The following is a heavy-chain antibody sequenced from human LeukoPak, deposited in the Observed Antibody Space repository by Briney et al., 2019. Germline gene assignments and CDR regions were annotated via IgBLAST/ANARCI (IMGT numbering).Heavy chain of an antibody. CDR1: GFTFSSYA. CDR3: AKGARVLRFLEWLPNSYYFDY. J-gene: IGHJ4*02. Sequence: GGSLRLSCAASGFTFSSYAMSWVRQAPGKGLEWVSAISGSGGSTYYADSVKGRFTISRDNSKNTLYLQMNSLRAEDTAVYYCAKGARVLRFLEWLPNSYYFDYWGQGTLVAVSS. D-gene: IGHD3-3*01. V-gene: IGHV3-23*01. CDR2: ISGSGGST.